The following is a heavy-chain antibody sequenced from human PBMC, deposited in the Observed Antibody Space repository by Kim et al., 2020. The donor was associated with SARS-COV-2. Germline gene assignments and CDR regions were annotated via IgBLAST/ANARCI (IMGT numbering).Heavy chain of an antibody. V-gene: IGHV1-2*02. Sequence: ASVKVSCKASGYTFTGYYMHWVRQAPGQGLEWMGWINPNSGGTNYAQKFQGRVTMTRDTSISTAYMELSRLRSDDTAVYYCARVSRTLIVVVPAAIAGSDAFDIWGQGTMVTVSS. CDR2: INPNSGGT. CDR3: ARVSRTLIVVVPAAIAGSDAFDI. D-gene: IGHD2-2*01. CDR1: GYTFTGYY. J-gene: IGHJ3*02.